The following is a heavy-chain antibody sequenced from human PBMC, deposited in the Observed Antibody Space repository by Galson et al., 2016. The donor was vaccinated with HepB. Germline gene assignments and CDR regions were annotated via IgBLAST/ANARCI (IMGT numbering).Heavy chain of an antibody. Sequence: SLRLSCAASGFTFSDHYMSWIRQAPGKGLEWVSYISTSSSYTNYADSVKGRFIISRDNAKNSMYLQMNSLRAEDTAVYYCARVSPTATYYDFWSGKYYYMHGWGKGTTVTVSS. CDR1: GFTFSDHY. CDR3: ARVSPTATYYDFWSGKYYYMHG. D-gene: IGHD3-3*01. CDR2: ISTSSSYT. J-gene: IGHJ6*03. V-gene: IGHV3-11*06.